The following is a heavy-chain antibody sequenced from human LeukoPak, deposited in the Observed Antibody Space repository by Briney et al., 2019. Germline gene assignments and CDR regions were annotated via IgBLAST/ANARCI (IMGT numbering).Heavy chain of an antibody. Sequence: PVKVSCKASGGTFSSYAISWVRQAPGQGLEWMGGIIPIFGTANYAQKFQGRVTITADESTSTAYVELSSLRSEDTAVYYCARDDSVTRNWFDPWGQGTLVTVSS. CDR1: GGTFSSYA. V-gene: IGHV1-69*01. J-gene: IGHJ5*02. D-gene: IGHD4-11*01. CDR2: IIPIFGTA. CDR3: ARDDSVTRNWFDP.